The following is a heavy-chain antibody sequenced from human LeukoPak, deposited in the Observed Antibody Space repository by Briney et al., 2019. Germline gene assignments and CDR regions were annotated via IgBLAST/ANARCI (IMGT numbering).Heavy chain of an antibody. CDR2: ISYDGSNE. CDR1: GFTFSSYV. Sequence: GGSLRLSCAASGFTFSSYVMHWVRQAPGKGLEWVAIISYDGSNEYYADSVKGRFTISRDNGKNSLYLQMNNLRAEDTAVYYCARVIESAWGQGTLVTVSS. CDR3: ARVIESA. V-gene: IGHV3-30*04. J-gene: IGHJ5*02. D-gene: IGHD2/OR15-2a*01.